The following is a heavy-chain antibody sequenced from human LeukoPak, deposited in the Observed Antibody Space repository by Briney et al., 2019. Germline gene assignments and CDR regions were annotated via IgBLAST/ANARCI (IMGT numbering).Heavy chain of an antibody. D-gene: IGHD3-22*01. V-gene: IGHV3-21*05. CDR3: VRDISGYYFDY. CDR1: GFTFNTYT. Sequence: GGSLRLSCAASGFTFNTYTMNWVRQAPGKGLEWVSYISGSSIYTRYADSVKGRFTISRDNAKNSLYLQMNSLRAEDTALYYCVRDISGYYFDYWGQGTLVTVSS. CDR2: ISGSSIYT. J-gene: IGHJ4*02.